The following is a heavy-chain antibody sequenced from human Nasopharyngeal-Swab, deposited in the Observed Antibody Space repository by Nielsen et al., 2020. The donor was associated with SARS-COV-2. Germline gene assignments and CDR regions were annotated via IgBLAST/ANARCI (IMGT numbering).Heavy chain of an antibody. Sequence: SATLSLTCTVSGGSFSSAGYFWTWLRQHPGKGLEWIGYIYYSGSTYYNPSLKSRVTISVDTSKNHFSLKLSSVTAADTAVYFCARSMYCSSTSCRYYFDYWGQGTLVTVSS. CDR3: ARSMYCSSTSCRYYFDY. CDR2: IYYSGST. D-gene: IGHD2-2*01. J-gene: IGHJ4*02. V-gene: IGHV4-31*03. CDR1: GGSFSSAGYF.